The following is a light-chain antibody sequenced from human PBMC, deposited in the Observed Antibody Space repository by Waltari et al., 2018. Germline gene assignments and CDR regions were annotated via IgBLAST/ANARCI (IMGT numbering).Light chain of an antibody. J-gene: IGKJ2*01. CDR1: QSVTSN. CDR2: ETS. V-gene: IGKV3-15*01. Sequence: EVVMTQSPVTLSVSPGDRATLSCRASQSVTSNLAWYQQKAGQPPRLLIYETSTRVTGVPARFSGSGSGTEFTLTISSLQSEDSAVYYCQQYNDWPPYTFGQGTKLEIK. CDR3: QQYNDWPPYT.